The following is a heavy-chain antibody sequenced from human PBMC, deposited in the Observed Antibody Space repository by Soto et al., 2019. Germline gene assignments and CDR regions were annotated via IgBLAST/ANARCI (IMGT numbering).Heavy chain of an antibody. CDR2: ITGSADRT. Sequence: EVQLLESGGGLVQPGGSLRLSCAASGFSFSTCAMTWVRQAPGKGLEWVSAITGSADRTFYADSVRGRFTISRDNSRNTLYLQVNRLRADVTAIYYCAKVAGYGGRRSPSYWGQGTLGTVSS. D-gene: IGHD4-17*01. CDR3: AKVAGYGGRRSPSY. V-gene: IGHV3-23*01. J-gene: IGHJ4*02. CDR1: GFSFSTCA.